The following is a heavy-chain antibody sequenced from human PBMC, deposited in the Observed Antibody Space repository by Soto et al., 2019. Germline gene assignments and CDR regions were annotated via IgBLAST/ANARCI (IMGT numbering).Heavy chain of an antibody. Sequence: ASETLSLTCAVYGGSFSGYYWSWIRQPPGKGLEWIGEINHSGSTNYNPSLKSRVTISVDTSKNQFSLKLSSVTAADTAVYYCARAGLAAAEQWGNWFDPWGQGTLVTVSS. CDR1: GGSFSGYY. J-gene: IGHJ5*02. D-gene: IGHD6-13*01. CDR3: ARAGLAAAEQWGNWFDP. V-gene: IGHV4-34*01. CDR2: INHSGST.